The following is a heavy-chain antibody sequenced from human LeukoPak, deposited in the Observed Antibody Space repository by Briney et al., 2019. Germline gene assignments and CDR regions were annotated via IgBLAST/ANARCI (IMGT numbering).Heavy chain of an antibody. CDR3: ANHWGVTMSYNWFDP. CDR2: ISGSGST. D-gene: IGHD7-27*01. V-gene: IGHV4-4*07. CDR1: GDSISYFY. Sequence: RPSETLSLTCSVSGDSISYFYWSWIRQAAGKGLEWIGRISGSGSTDYNASLKSRVTMSVDTSKNQLSLKVISVTAADTAVYYCANHWGVTMSYNWFDPWGQGTLVTVSS. J-gene: IGHJ5*02.